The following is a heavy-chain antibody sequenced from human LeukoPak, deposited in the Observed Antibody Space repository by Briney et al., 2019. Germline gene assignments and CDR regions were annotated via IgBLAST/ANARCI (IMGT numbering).Heavy chain of an antibody. V-gene: IGHV3-30*19. D-gene: IGHD3-10*01. CDR1: GFTFSSYG. CDR2: ISYDGSNK. CDR3: ARSWGFGESHFDY. Sequence: GGSLRLSCAASGFTFSSYGMHWVRQAPGKGLEWVAVISYDGSNKYYADSVEGRFTISRDNSKNTLYLQMNSLRAEDTAVYYCARSWGFGESHFDYWGQGTLVTVSS. J-gene: IGHJ4*02.